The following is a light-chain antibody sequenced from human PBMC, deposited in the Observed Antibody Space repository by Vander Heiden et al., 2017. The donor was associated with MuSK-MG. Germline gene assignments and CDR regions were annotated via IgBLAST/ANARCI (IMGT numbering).Light chain of an antibody. Sequence: EIVLTQSPGTLSLSPGESATLSCRASQSVSSSYLAWYQQNAGGAPGLVRYGGSSRATGIPDRCSGSGSGTDFTLTISRLETEDVAGYYCEQDGSSPRTFGQGTKLEIK. CDR2: GGS. CDR3: EQDGSSPRT. V-gene: IGKV3-20*01. CDR1: QSVSSSY. J-gene: IGKJ2*01.